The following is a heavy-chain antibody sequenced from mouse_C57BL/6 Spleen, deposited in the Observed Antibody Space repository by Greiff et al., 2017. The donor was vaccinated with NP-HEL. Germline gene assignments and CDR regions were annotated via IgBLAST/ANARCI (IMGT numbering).Heavy chain of an antibody. CDR2: ISSGSSTI. V-gene: IGHV5-17*01. CDR1: GFTFSDYG. CDR3: AWKGTTVVYYYAMDY. Sequence: EVKVVESGGGLVKPGGSLKLSCAASGFTFSDYGMHWVRQAPEKGLEWVAYISSGSSTIYYADTVKGRFTISRDNAKNTLFLQMTSLRSEDTAMYYCAWKGTTVVYYYAMDYWGQGTSVTVSS. D-gene: IGHD1-1*01. J-gene: IGHJ4*01.